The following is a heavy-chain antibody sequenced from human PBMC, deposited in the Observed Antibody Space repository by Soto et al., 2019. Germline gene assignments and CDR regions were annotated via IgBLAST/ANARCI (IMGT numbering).Heavy chain of an antibody. D-gene: IGHD3-10*01. CDR3: ARDREYYYGSGSYYRPNAFGI. CDR2: IYYSGST. CDR1: GGSISSYY. J-gene: IGHJ3*02. Sequence: KTSETLSLTCTVSGGSISSYYWSWIRQPPGKGLEWIGYIYYSGSTNYNPSLKSRVTISVDTSKNQFSLKLSSVTAADTAVYYCARDREYYYGSGSYYRPNAFGIWGQGTMVTVSS. V-gene: IGHV4-59*01.